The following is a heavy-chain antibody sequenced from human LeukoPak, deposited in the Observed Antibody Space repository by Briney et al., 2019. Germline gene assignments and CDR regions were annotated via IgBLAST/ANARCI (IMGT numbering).Heavy chain of an antibody. J-gene: IGHJ4*02. CDR2: ISSSGSTI. V-gene: IGHV3-48*03. Sequence: GGSLRLSCAASGFTFSSYEVNWVRQAPGKGLEWVSYISSSGSTIYYADSVKGRFTISRDNAKNSLYLQMNSLRAEDTAVYYCARFRGGYDYYFDYWGQGTLVTVSS. D-gene: IGHD5-12*01. CDR3: ARFRGGYDYYFDY. CDR1: GFTFSSYE.